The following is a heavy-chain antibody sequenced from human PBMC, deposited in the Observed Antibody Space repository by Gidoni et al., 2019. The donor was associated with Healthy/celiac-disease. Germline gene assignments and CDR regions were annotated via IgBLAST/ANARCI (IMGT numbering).Heavy chain of an antibody. Sequence: QVQLQQWGAGLLKPSETLSLTCAVYGGSFSGYYWSWIRQPPGKGLEWIGEINHSGSTNYNPSLKSRVTISVDTSKNQFSLKLSSVTAADTAVYYCAREFKQWLVRCNWFDPWGQGTLVTVSS. J-gene: IGHJ5*02. CDR2: INHSGST. CDR1: GGSFSGYY. CDR3: AREFKQWLVRCNWFDP. D-gene: IGHD6-19*01. V-gene: IGHV4-34*01.